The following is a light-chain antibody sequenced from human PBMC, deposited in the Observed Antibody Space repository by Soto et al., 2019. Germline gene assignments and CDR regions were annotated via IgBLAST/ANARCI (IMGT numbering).Light chain of an antibody. Sequence: QSALTQPASVSGSPGQSITISCTGTRSDVGGYNFVSWYQQHPGKAPKLLIYNVSNRPSEVSNRFSGSRSGNTASLTISGLQAEDEGDYYCSSYISSSTPYVFGSGTKLTVL. J-gene: IGLJ1*01. CDR3: SSYISSSTPYV. CDR1: RSDVGGYNF. V-gene: IGLV2-14*01. CDR2: NVS.